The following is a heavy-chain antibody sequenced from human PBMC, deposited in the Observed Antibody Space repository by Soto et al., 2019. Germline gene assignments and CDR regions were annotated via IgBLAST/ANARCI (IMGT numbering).Heavy chain of an antibody. V-gene: IGHV3-23*01. CDR1: GLTFSSYA. CDR3: AKGSYYASGSYYNNPDY. Sequence: PGGSLRLSCAASGLTFSSYAMSWVRQAPGKGLEWVSGISASGGGTYYADSVRGQFIVSRDNSKNTVYLQMNSLRAEDTALYYCAKGSYYASGSYYNNPDYWGQGTVVTVSS. CDR2: ISASGGGT. D-gene: IGHD3-10*01. J-gene: IGHJ4*02.